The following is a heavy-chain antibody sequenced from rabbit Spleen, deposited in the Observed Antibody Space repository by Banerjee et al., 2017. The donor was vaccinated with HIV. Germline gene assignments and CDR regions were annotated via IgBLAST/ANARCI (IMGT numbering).Heavy chain of an antibody. Sequence: QSLEESGGGLVKPGGTLTLTCKASGFSFNSGYDMCWVRQAPGKGLEWIGCIYGGSNNTYYATWAKGRFTISKTSSTTVTLQMTSLTAADTATYFCARDTGSSFSSYGMDLWGQGTLVTVS. CDR1: GFSFNSGYD. D-gene: IGHD8-1*01. V-gene: IGHV1S40*01. J-gene: IGHJ6*01. CDR3: ARDTGSSFSSYGMDL. CDR2: IYGGSNNT.